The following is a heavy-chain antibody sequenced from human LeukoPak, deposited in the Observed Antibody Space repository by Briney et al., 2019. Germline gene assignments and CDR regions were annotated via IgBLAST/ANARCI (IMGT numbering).Heavy chain of an antibody. D-gene: IGHD3-10*01. CDR3: AKDSSMVRGDYDYFDY. Sequence: GGSLRLSCAASGFTFSTYSMNWVRQAPGKGLEWVSGISDSGDRTYYADSVKGRFTISRDNSKNTLYLQMNSLRAEDTAVYYCAKDSSMVRGDYDYFDYWGQGTLVTVSS. V-gene: IGHV3-23*01. J-gene: IGHJ4*02. CDR2: ISDSGDRT. CDR1: GFTFSTYS.